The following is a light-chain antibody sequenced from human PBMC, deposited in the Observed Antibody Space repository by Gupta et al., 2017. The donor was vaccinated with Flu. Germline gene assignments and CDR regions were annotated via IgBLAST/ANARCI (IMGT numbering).Light chain of an antibody. CDR3: ASYAGNKGIL. Sequence: VSWYQQSPGHTPKFILYDVRTLPSRVPDRFSGSPSGNTASLTVSGLPVEDVADYYCASYAGNKGILFGGEPNLTVL. J-gene: IGLJ2*01. CDR2: DVR. V-gene: IGLV2-8*01.